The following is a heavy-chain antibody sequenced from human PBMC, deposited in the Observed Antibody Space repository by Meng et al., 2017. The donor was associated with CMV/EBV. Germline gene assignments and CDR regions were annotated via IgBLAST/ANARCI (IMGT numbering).Heavy chain of an antibody. CDR2: IRSDGSNK. V-gene: IGHV3-30*02. CDR3: AKKVATTVSPCHFDY. Sequence: GESLKISCAASGFTFSSYGMHWVRQAPGKGLEWVASIRSDGSNKYYADSVKGRFTISRDNSKNSLYLQMNSLRAEDTAVYYCAKKVATTVSPCHFDYWGQGTMVTVSS. J-gene: IGHJ4*02. CDR1: GFTFSSYG. D-gene: IGHD4-11*01.